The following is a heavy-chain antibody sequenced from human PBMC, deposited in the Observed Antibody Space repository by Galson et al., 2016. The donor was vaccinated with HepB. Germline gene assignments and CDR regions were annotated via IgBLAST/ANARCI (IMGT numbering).Heavy chain of an antibody. CDR2: IFHDGSNE. D-gene: IGHD6-19*01. CDR3: ATGRSKKMEWLVRSHFDS. CDR1: GFTFNTYG. J-gene: IGHJ4*02. V-gene: IGHV3-33*01. Sequence: SLRLSCAASGFTFNTYGMRWVAAIFHDGSNENYADSVMGRFIISRDNAKSTLYLQMNSLRAEDTAVYYCATGRSKKMEWLVRSHFDSWGQGTLVTVSS.